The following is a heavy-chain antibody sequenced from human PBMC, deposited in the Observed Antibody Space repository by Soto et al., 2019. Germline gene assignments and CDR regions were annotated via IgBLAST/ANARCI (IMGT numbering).Heavy chain of an antibody. CDR2: IYHSGST. Sequence: SETLSLTCTVSGGSISSGDYYWSWIRQPPGKGLEWIGTIYHSGSTFHNPSLKSRVTISVDTSKNQFSLRLRSVTAADTAVYYCAVGYCSSTTCSREYFQHWGQGTMVTVSS. J-gene: IGHJ1*01. CDR1: GGSISSGDYY. V-gene: IGHV4-39*01. D-gene: IGHD2-2*01. CDR3: AVGYCSSTTCSREYFQH.